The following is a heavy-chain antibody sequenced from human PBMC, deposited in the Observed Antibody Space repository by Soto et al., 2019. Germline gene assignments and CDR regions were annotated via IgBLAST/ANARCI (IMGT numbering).Heavy chain of an antibody. CDR1: GGSISSYY. CDR2: IYYSGST. J-gene: IGHJ4*02. Sequence: SETLSLTCTVSGGSISSYYWSWIRQPPGKGLEWIGYIYYSGSTNYNPSLKSRVTISVDTSKNQFSLKLSSVTAADTAVYYCARGPALYYFDYWGQRALVTV. V-gene: IGHV4-59*08. CDR3: ARGPALYYFDY.